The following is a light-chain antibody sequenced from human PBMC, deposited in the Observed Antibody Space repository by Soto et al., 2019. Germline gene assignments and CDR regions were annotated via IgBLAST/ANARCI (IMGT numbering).Light chain of an antibody. CDR3: SSYTSSSTYF. CDR2: DVS. Sequence: QSALTQPPSVSGSPGQSVAISCTGTSSDVGGSNGVSWYQQPPGTAPKLMIYDVSNRPSGVPDRFSGSKSGNTASLTISGLQAEDEGDYYCSSYTSSSTYFFGTGTKLTVL. J-gene: IGLJ1*01. CDR1: SSDVGGSNG. V-gene: IGLV2-18*02.